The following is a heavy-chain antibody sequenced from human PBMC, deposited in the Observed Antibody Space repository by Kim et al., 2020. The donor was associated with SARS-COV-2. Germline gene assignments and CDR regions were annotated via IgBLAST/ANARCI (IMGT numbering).Heavy chain of an antibody. CDR3: VKTKSGSGTVMQPGYFDY. V-gene: IGHV3-64D*09. Sequence: GGSLRLSCSASGFTFSSYAMHWVRQAPGKGLEYVSAISSNGGSTYYADSVKGRFTISRDNSKNTLYLQMSSLRAEDTAVYYCVKTKSGSGTVMQPGYFDYWGQGTLVTVSS. CDR2: ISSNGGST. CDR1: GFTFSSYA. J-gene: IGHJ4*02. D-gene: IGHD3-10*01.